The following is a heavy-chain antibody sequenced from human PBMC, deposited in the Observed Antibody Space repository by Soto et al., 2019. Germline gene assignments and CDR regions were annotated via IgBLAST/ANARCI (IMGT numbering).Heavy chain of an antibody. J-gene: IGHJ4*02. CDR1: GDSVSNNGAA. Sequence: SQTLSLTCVISGDSVSNNGAAWNWIRQSPSRGLEWLGRTYYRSQWHYEYAPSVRGRITINPDTSKNHFSLQLNSVTPEDTALYYCARDPPDLLSGLDCWGQGTLVTVYS. V-gene: IGHV6-1*01. D-gene: IGHD1-26*01. CDR2: TYYRSQWHY. CDR3: ARDPPDLLSGLDC.